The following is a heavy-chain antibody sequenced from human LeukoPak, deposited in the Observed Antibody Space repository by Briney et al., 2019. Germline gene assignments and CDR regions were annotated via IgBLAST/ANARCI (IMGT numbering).Heavy chain of an antibody. J-gene: IGHJ4*02. Sequence: SETLSLTCAVYGGSFSGYYWSWIRQPPGKGLEWIGEINHSGSTNYNPSLKSRVTISVDTSKNQFSLKLSSVTAADTAVYYCARGGGGIAAAVTDYFDYWGQGTLVTVSS. CDR3: ARGGGGIAAAVTDYFDY. V-gene: IGHV4-34*01. CDR2: INHSGST. D-gene: IGHD6-13*01. CDR1: GGSFSGYY.